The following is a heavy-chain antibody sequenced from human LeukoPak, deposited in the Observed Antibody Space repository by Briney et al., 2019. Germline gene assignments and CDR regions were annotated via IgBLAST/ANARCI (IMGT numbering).Heavy chain of an antibody. D-gene: IGHD6-19*01. V-gene: IGHV1-2*06. Sequence: ASVKVSCKASGYTFTAHFMHWVRQAPGQGLEWMGRVNPNSGVTNSIQKFQGRVTMTRDTSISTAYMELSGLRSDDTAVYYCARQWLPNGYFDYWGQGTLVTVSS. CDR2: VNPNSGVT. CDR1: GYTFTAHF. CDR3: ARQWLPNGYFDY. J-gene: IGHJ4*02.